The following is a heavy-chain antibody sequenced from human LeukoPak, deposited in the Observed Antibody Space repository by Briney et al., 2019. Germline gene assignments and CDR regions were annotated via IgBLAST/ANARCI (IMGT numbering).Heavy chain of an antibody. CDR2: IKSKTDGGTT. CDR1: GFTFSNAW. Sequence: GGSLRLSCAASGFTFSNAWMSWVRQAPGKELEWVGRIKSKTDGGTTDYAAPVKGRFTISRDSSKNTLYLQMNSLRAEDTAVYYCARNRDYRGAFDIWGQGTMVTVSS. CDR3: ARNRDYRGAFDI. D-gene: IGHD4-11*01. J-gene: IGHJ3*02. V-gene: IGHV3-15*01.